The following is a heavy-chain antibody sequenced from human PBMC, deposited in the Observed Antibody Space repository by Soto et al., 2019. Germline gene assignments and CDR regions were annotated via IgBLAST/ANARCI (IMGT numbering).Heavy chain of an antibody. J-gene: IGHJ4*02. D-gene: IGHD1-1*01. CDR3: ARGRYVHY. CDR1: GYAFTTYG. CDR2: ISAHNGNT. V-gene: IGHV1-18*01. Sequence: QVHLVQSGAEVKKPGASVKVSCKGSGYAFTTYGITWVRQAPGQGLEWMGWISAHNGNTNYAQKLQGRVTVTRDTSTSTAYMELRSLRSDDTAVYYCARGRYVHYWGQGALVTVPS.